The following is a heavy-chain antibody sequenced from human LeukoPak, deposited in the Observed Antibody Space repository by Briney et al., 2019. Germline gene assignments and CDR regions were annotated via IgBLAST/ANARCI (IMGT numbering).Heavy chain of an antibody. V-gene: IGHV4-61*02. Sequence: SETLSLTCTVSSGSISSGSYYWSWIRQPAGKGLEWIGRIYTSGSTNYNPSLKSRVTISVDTSKNQFSLKLSSVTAADTAVYYCARHVRAPYNWNWDYWGQGTLVTVSS. CDR3: ARHVRAPYNWNWDY. D-gene: IGHD1-7*01. J-gene: IGHJ4*02. CDR2: IYTSGST. CDR1: SGSISSGSYY.